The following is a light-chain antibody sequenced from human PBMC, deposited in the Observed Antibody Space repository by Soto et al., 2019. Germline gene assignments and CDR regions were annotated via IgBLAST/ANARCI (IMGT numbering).Light chain of an antibody. CDR2: EVS. Sequence: QSALTQPASVSGSPGQSITISCTGTSSDVGGYNYVSWYQQHPGKAPKLMIYEVSNRPSGGSNRFSGSKSGNTASLTISGLQAEDEADYYCSSYTSSSCAVFGGGTQLTVL. J-gene: IGLJ7*01. CDR1: SSDVGGYNY. CDR3: SSYTSSSCAV. V-gene: IGLV2-14*01.